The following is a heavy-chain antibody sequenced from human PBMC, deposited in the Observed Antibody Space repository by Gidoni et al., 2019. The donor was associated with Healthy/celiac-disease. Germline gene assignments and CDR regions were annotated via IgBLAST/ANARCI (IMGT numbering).Heavy chain of an antibody. CDR3: ARDQFYDSPIDY. CDR1: GFTFSSYS. Sequence: EVQLVESGGGLVKPGGSLRLSCAASGFTFSSYSMNWVLQAPGKGLEWVSSISSSSSYIYYADSVKGRFTISRDNAKNSLYLQMNSLRAEDTAVYYCARDQFYDSPIDYWGQGTLVTVSS. D-gene: IGHD3-9*01. V-gene: IGHV3-21*01. J-gene: IGHJ4*02. CDR2: ISSSSSYI.